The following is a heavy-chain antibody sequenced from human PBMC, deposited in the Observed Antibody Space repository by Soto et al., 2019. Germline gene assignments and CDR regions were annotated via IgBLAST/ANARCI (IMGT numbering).Heavy chain of an antibody. CDR3: AKTITTIGVSSTGRGALLDN. V-gene: IGHV3-30*18. CDR1: GFTFSVFG. Sequence: QVQLVESGGGVVQPGRSLRLSCAASGFTFSVFGMHWVRQAPGKGLEWVAVISNDGNSEHYADSVKGRFTISRDNSKNTLYLQMNSLSVEDTAVYYCAKTITTIGVSSTGRGALLDNWGQGILVSVSS. CDR2: ISNDGNSE. J-gene: IGHJ4*02. D-gene: IGHD3-3*01.